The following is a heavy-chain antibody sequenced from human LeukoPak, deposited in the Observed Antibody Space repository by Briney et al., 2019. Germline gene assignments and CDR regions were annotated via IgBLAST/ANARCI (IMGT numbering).Heavy chain of an antibody. CDR3: ARESGGLIVVVPAAKEIAFDI. Sequence: ASVKVSCKASGGTFSSYAISWVRQAPGQGLEWMGGIIPIFGTANYAQKFQGRVTITADESTSTAYMELSSLRSEDTAVYYCARESGGLIVVVPAAKEIAFDIWGQGTMVTVSS. V-gene: IGHV1-69*13. CDR2: IIPIFGTA. J-gene: IGHJ3*02. D-gene: IGHD2-2*01. CDR1: GGTFSSYA.